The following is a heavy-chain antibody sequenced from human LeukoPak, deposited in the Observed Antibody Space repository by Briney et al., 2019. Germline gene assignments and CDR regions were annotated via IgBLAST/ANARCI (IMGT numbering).Heavy chain of an antibody. D-gene: IGHD1-26*01. CDR1: GYTFTSYY. J-gene: IGHJ3*02. CDR3: ASSLYSGSYYDAFDI. Sequence: ASVKVSCKASGYTFTSYYMHWVRQAPGQGLEWMGIINPSGGSTSYTQKFQGRVTMTRDMSTSTVYMELSSLRSEDTAVYYCASSLYSGSYYDAFDIWGRGTMVTVSS. CDR2: INPSGGST. V-gene: IGHV1-46*01.